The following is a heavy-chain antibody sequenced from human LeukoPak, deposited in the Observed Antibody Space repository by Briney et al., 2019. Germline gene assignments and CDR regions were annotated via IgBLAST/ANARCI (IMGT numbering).Heavy chain of an antibody. CDR3: AREGVIGKQQLVPRWRGWFDP. V-gene: IGHV4-59*12. CDR2: IYHSGST. J-gene: IGHJ5*02. CDR1: GGSINGYY. Sequence: SETLSLTCTVSGGSINGYYWTWIRQPPGKGLEWIGYIYHSGSTYYNPSLKSRVTISVDRSKNQFSLKLSSVTAADTAVYYCAREGVIGKQQLVPRWRGWFDPWGQGTLVTVSS. D-gene: IGHD6-13*01.